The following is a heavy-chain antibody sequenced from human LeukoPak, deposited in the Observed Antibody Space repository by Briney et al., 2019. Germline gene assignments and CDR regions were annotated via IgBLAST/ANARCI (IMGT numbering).Heavy chain of an antibody. CDR1: GYTFTGYY. CDR2: INPNSGGT. D-gene: IGHD1-14*01. CDR3: TRAPRKAWFDP. Sequence: ASVKVSCKASGYTFTGYYIHWVRQAPGQGLEWMGWINPNSGGTNYAQKFQGRVTMTRDTSISTAYMELSSLRSDDTAVYYCTRAPRKAWFDPWGQGTLVTVSS. V-gene: IGHV1-2*02. J-gene: IGHJ5*02.